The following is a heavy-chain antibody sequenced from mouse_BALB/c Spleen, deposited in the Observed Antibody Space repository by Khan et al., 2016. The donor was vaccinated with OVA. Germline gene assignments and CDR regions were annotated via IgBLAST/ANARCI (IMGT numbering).Heavy chain of an antibody. J-gene: IGHJ3*01. CDR3: ARGGGTAPFAY. Sequence: VELVASGGGLVQPGGSRKLSCAASGFTFSDYGMAWVRQAPGKGPEWVAFISDLAYTFYYADTVTGRFTLSSENAKNTLYLEMSSLRSGDTAMYYCARGGGTAPFAYGGQGTLVTVSA. CDR1: GFTFSDYG. D-gene: IGHD1-2*01. V-gene: IGHV5-15*02. CDR2: ISDLAYTF.